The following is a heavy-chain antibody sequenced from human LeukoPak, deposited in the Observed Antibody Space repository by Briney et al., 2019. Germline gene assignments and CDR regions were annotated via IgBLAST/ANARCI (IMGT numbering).Heavy chain of an antibody. V-gene: IGHV3-21*01. D-gene: IGHD1-14*01. CDR1: GFTFSSYS. CDR2: ISSSSSYI. Sequence: GGSLRLSCAASGFTFSSYSMNWVRQAPGKGLEWVSSISSSSSYIYYADSVKGRFTISRDNAKNSLYLQMNSLRAEDTAVYYCARADNPNWKQRGYYFDYWGQGTLVTVSS. CDR3: ARADNPNWKQRGYYFDY. J-gene: IGHJ4*02.